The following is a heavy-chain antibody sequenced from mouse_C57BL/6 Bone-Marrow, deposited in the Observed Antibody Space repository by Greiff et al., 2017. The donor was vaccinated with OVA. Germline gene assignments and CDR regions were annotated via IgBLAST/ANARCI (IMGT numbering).Heavy chain of an antibody. CDR1: GYTFTDYY. CDR3: AGITSPFDY. J-gene: IGHJ2*01. D-gene: IGHD1-1*01. CDR2: INPYNGGT. Sequence: VQLQQSGPVLVKPGASVKMSCKASGYTFTDYYMNWVKQSPGKSLEWIGVINPYNGGTSYNQKFKGKATLTVDKSSSTAYMELNSLTSEDSAVYYCAGITSPFDYWGQGTTLTVSS. V-gene: IGHV1-19*01.